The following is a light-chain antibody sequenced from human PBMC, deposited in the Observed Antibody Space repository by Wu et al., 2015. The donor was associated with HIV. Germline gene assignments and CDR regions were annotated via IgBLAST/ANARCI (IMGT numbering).Light chain of an antibody. J-gene: IGKJ1*01. CDR1: QSVSSY. CDR3: QQSYSTLWT. V-gene: IGKV1-39*01. CDR2: AAS. Sequence: DIQMTQSPSPLSASVGDRVTITCRASQSVSSYLNWYQQKPGKAPKLLIYAASSLQGGVSSRFSGSGSGTDFTLAISSPQPEDSATYYCQQSYSTLWTFGQGTKVEIK.